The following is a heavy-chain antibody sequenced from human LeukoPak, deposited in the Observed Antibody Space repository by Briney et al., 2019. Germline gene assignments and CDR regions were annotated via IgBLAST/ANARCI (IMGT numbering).Heavy chain of an antibody. CDR3: AREAKQQLVRNIDY. Sequence: SETLSLTCTVSGYSISSGYYWGWIRQPPGKGLEWIGSIYHSGGTYYNPSLKSRVTISVDTSKNQFSLKLSSVTAADTAVYYCAREAKQQLVRNIDYWGQGTLVTVSS. D-gene: IGHD6-13*01. V-gene: IGHV4-38-2*02. CDR1: GYSISSGYY. CDR2: IYHSGGT. J-gene: IGHJ4*02.